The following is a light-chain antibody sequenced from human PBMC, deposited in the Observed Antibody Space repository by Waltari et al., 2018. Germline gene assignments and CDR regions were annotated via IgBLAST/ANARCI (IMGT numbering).Light chain of an antibody. V-gene: IGKV2-30*02. Sequence: DVVMTQSPLSLSVTLGQAASISCKSSQSLVHSDGNTHLNWFHQRPGQSPRRLIYRVSNRDSWVPDRFSGSGSGTDFTLKINKVEAEDVGIYYCMQGTHWPYTFGQGTKLDIK. J-gene: IGKJ2*01. CDR1: QSLVHSDGNTH. CDR3: MQGTHWPYT. CDR2: RVS.